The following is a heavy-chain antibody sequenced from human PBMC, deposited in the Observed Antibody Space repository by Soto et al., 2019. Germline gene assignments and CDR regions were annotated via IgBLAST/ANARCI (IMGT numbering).Heavy chain of an antibody. CDR2: ISSSSSYI. Sequence: EVQLVESGGGLVKPGGSLRLSCAASGFTFSSYSVNWVRQAPGKGLEWVSSISSSSSYIYYADSVKGRFTISRDNAKNSLYLQMNSLRAEDTAVYYCARDLTVVVPAAISPSYYYGMDVWGQGTTVTVSS. CDR3: ARDLTVVVPAAISPSYYYGMDV. V-gene: IGHV3-21*01. D-gene: IGHD2-2*01. J-gene: IGHJ6*02. CDR1: GFTFSSYS.